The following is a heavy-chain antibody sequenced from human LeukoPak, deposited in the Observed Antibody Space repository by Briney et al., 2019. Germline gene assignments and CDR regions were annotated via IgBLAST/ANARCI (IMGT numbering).Heavy chain of an antibody. CDR1: GYTLSELS. D-gene: IGHD4-17*01. J-gene: IGHJ4*02. Sequence: ASVKVSCKVSGYTLSELSLHWVRQAPGKGLEWMGGFNPEDGETIYAQKIQGRVTMTEDTPTDTAYMELSSLRSEDTAVYYCATNDYGDDYWGQGTLVTVSS. CDR2: FNPEDGET. CDR3: ATNDYGDDY. V-gene: IGHV1-24*01.